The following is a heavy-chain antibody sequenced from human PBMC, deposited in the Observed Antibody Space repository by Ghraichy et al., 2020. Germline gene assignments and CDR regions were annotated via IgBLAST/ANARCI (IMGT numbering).Heavy chain of an antibody. J-gene: IGHJ4*02. CDR2: IIPVFATT. Sequence: SVKVSCKASGGTFDNYGITWGRQAPGQGLEGMGVIIPVFATTTYAQKFQSRLTISSDESTSTAFMELSSRRFEETAVFYCSRERLGEFLFDYWGQGTLVTVSS. CDR1: GGTFDNYG. D-gene: IGHD3-16*01. V-gene: IGHV1-69*13. CDR3: SRERLGEFLFDY.